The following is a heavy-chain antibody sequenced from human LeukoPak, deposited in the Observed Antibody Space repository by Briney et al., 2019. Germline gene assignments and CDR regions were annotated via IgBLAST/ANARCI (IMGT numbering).Heavy chain of an antibody. Sequence: PSETLSLTCTVSGGSISSYYWSWIRRPPGKGLEWIGYIYYSGSTNYNPSLKSRVTISVDTSKNQFSLKLSSVTAADTAVYYCARSIYSITYYFDYWGQGTLVTVSS. CDR1: GGSISSYY. CDR3: ARSIYSITYYFDY. D-gene: IGHD3-3*01. V-gene: IGHV4-59*08. CDR2: IYYSGST. J-gene: IGHJ4*02.